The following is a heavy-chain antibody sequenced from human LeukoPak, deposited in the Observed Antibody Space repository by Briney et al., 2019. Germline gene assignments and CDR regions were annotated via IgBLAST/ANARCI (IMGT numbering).Heavy chain of an antibody. J-gene: IGHJ6*04. CDR1: GLTVSRNY. CDR3: AELGITMIGGV. V-gene: IGHV3-23*01. CDR2: ISGSGGST. D-gene: IGHD3-10*02. Sequence: GGSLRLSCAASGLTVSRNYMSWVRQAPGKGLEWVSAISGSGGSTYYADSVKGRFTISRDNSKNTLYLQMNSLRAEDTAVYYCAELGITMIGGVWGKGTTVTISS.